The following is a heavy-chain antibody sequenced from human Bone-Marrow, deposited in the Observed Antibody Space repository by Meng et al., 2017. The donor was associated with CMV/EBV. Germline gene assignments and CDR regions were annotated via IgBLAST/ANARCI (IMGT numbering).Heavy chain of an antibody. J-gene: IGHJ4*02. Sequence: LRLSCTVSGGSISSSSYYWGWIRQHPGKGLEWIGYIYYSGGTNYNPSLQSRVTISVDTSKNQFSLKLSSVTAADTAMYYCARSVGCSSTYCYTYTSSWYPDYWGQGTLVTVSS. D-gene: IGHD6-13*01. V-gene: IGHV4-31*03. CDR3: ARSVGCSSTYCYTYTSSWYPDY. CDR1: GGSISSSSYY. CDR2: IYYSGGT.